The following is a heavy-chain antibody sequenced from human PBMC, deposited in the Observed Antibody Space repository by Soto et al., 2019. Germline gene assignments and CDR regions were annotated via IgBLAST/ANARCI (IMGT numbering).Heavy chain of an antibody. J-gene: IGHJ4*02. Sequence: PGESLQISCKGSGCRFTSYWIGWVRQMPGKGLEWMGIIYPGDSDTRYSPSFQGQVTISADKSISTAYLQWSSLKASDTAMYYCARHIAAAGPLDYWGQGTLVTVSS. CDR1: GCRFTSYW. CDR3: ARHIAAAGPLDY. V-gene: IGHV5-51*01. D-gene: IGHD6-13*01. CDR2: IYPGDSDT.